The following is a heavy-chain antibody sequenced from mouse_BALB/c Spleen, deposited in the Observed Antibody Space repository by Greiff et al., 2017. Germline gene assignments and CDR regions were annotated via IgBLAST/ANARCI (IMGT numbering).Heavy chain of an antibody. Sequence: EVQRVESGPGLVKPSQSLSLTCSVTGYSITSGYYWNWIRQFPGNKLEWMGYISYDGSNNYNPSLKNRISITRDTSKNQFFLKLNSVTTEDTATYYCARFSTVVLYYFDYWGQGTTLTVSS. CDR3: ARFSTVVLYYFDY. D-gene: IGHD1-1*01. J-gene: IGHJ2*01. CDR2: ISYDGSN. V-gene: IGHV3-6*02. CDR1: GYSITSGYY.